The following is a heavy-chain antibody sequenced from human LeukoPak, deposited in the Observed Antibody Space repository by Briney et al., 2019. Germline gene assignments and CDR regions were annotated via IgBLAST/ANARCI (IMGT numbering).Heavy chain of an antibody. D-gene: IGHD6-13*01. J-gene: IGHJ4*02. V-gene: IGHV1-2*06. CDR3: ARRGLAAAGTRGPFDY. CDR2: INPNSGGA. CDR1: GYTFTGYY. Sequence: ASVKVSCKASGYTFTGYYMHWVRQAPGQGLEWMGRINPNSGGANYAQKFQGRVTMTRDTSISTAYMELSRLRSDDTAVYYCARRGLAAAGTRGPFDYWGQGTLVTVSS.